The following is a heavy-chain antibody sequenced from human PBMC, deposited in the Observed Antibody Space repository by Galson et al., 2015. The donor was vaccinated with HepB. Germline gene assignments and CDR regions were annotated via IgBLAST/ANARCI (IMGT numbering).Heavy chain of an antibody. CDR1: GFTFSDFY. CDR3: VRAKRATIIGVVTPLDP. J-gene: IGHJ5*02. V-gene: IGHV3-11*01. D-gene: IGHD3-3*01. CDR2: ISSSGNTL. Sequence: SLRLSCAASGFTFSDFYMTWIRQAPGKGLEWVSHISSSGNTLSYVDSVKGRFTISRGNAKNSLYLQMNSLRAEDAAVYYCVRAKRATIIGVVTPLDPWGQGTLVTVSS.